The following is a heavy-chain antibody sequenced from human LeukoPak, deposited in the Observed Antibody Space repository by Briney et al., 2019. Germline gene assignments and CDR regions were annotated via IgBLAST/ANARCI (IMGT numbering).Heavy chain of an antibody. J-gene: IGHJ4*02. V-gene: IGHV3-53*01. CDR2: IYSGGST. CDR3: ARDRKYFDY. CDR1: GFTFTDHY. Sequence: GGSLRLSCAASGFTFTDHYMSWVRQAPGKGLEWVSVIYSGGSTYYADSVKGRFTISRDNSKNTLYLQMNSLRAEDTAVYYCARDRKYFDYWGQGTLVTVSS.